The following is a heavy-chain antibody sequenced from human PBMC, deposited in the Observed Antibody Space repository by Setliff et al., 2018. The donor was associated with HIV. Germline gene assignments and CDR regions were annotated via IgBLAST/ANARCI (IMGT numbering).Heavy chain of an antibody. D-gene: IGHD3-9*01. CDR3: ARGGYYDILTGYSNGFDY. CDR1: GDSISIYY. Sequence: KTSETMSLTCTVSGDSISIYYWSWIRQPPGKGLEWIGYIYYTGITTYNPSLKSRVTISVDTSKNQFSLKLSSVTAADTAVYYCARGGYYDILTGYSNGFDYWGQGTLVTVSS. V-gene: IGHV4-59*01. CDR2: IYYTGIT. J-gene: IGHJ4*02.